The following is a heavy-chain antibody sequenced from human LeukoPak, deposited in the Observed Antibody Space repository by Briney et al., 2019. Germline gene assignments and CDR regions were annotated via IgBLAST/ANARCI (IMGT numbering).Heavy chain of an antibody. J-gene: IGHJ6*02. V-gene: IGHV4-31*03. Sequence: SQTLSLTCTVSGGSISSGGYSWSWIRQHPGKGLEWIGYIYYSGSTYYNPSLKSRVTISVDTSKNQFSLKLSSVTAADTAVYYCARDSVGYCSGGSCYGMDVWGQGTTVTVSS. CDR2: IYYSGST. CDR3: ARDSVGYCSGGSCYGMDV. CDR1: GGSISSGGYS. D-gene: IGHD2-15*01.